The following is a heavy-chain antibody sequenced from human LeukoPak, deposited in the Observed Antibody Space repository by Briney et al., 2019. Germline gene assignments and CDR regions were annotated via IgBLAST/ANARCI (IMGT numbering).Heavy chain of an antibody. Sequence: ASVKVSCTASGYTFTGYYMHWVRQAPGQGLEWMGWINPNSGGTNYAQKFQGRVTMTRDTSISTAYMELSRLRSDDTAVYYCTRAGFTGSSSWYDYWGQGTLVTVSS. CDR2: INPNSGGT. V-gene: IGHV1-2*02. D-gene: IGHD6-13*01. CDR1: GYTFTGYY. CDR3: TRAGFTGSSSWYDY. J-gene: IGHJ4*02.